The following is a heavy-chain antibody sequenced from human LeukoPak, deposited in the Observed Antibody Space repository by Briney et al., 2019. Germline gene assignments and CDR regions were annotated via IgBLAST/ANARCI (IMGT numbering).Heavy chain of an antibody. CDR3: ARDWFHAIDY. J-gene: IGHJ4*02. Sequence: PGGSLRLSCAASGFTFSSYEMSWVRQAPGKGLEWVSYISSSGSTIYYADSVKGRFTISRDNAKNSLYLQMNSLRAEDTAVYYCARDWFHAIDYWGQGTLVTVSS. V-gene: IGHV3-48*03. D-gene: IGHD2/OR15-2a*01. CDR2: ISSSGSTI. CDR1: GFTFSSYE.